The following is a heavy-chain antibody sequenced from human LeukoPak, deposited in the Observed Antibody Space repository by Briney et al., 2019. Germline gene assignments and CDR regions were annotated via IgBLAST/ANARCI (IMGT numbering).Heavy chain of an antibody. CDR1: GYSFTSYW. J-gene: IGHJ6*02. Sequence: GESLKISCKGSGYSFTSYWIGWVRQMPGKGLEWMGIIYPGDSDTRCSPSFQGQVTISADKSISTAYLQWSSLKASDTAMYYCARQKVEYYYDSSGYPAPYYYYGVDVWGQGTTVTVSS. D-gene: IGHD3-22*01. CDR3: ARQKVEYYYDSSGYPAPYYYYGVDV. V-gene: IGHV5-51*01. CDR2: IYPGDSDT.